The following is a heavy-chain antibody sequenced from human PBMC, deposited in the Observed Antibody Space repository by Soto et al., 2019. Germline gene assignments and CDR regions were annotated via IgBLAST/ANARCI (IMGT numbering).Heavy chain of an antibody. V-gene: IGHV4-30-4*01. J-gene: IGHJ5*02. Sequence: SETLSLTCTVSGGSISSGDYYWSWIRQPPGKGLEWIGYIYYSGSTYYNPSLKSRVTISVDTSKNQFSLKLSSVTAADTAVYYCARGVGQTDASGWFDPWGQGTLVTVSS. CDR2: IYYSGST. CDR1: GGSISSGDYY. CDR3: ARGVGQTDASGWFDP. D-gene: IGHD3-10*01.